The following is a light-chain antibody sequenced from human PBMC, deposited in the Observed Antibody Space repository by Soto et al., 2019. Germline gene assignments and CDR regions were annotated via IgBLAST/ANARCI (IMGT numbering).Light chain of an antibody. CDR1: RSDIGTYNY. V-gene: IGLV2-14*01. J-gene: IGLJ1*01. Sequence: QSALTQPASVSGSPGQSITISCTGTRSDIGTYNYVSWYQQHPDKAPRLVIYDVSNRPSGISNRFSGSKSGNTASLTIAGLQPEDEADYYCKSYTTTSSFVFGTGTKVTVL. CDR2: DVS. CDR3: KSYTTTSSFV.